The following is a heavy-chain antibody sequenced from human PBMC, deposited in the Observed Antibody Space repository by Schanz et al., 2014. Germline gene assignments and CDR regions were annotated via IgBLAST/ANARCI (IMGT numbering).Heavy chain of an antibody. Sequence: QVQLLQSGAEVKKPGASVKVSCKASGYTFIDYYMHWVRQAPGQGLEWMGRINPNTGGTNFAQKFQGRVTMTRDTSITTAYMDLSGLTSDDTAVYYCAREKGHGYSGLSWGQGTLLAVSS. CDR3: AREKGHGYSGLS. CDR1: GYTFIDYY. D-gene: IGHD5-12*01. J-gene: IGHJ5*02. CDR2: INPNTGGT. V-gene: IGHV1-2*06.